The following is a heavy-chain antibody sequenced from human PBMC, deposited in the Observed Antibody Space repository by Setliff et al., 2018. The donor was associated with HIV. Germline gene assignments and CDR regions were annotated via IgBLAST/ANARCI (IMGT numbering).Heavy chain of an antibody. J-gene: IGHJ6*03. CDR3: ARHRDPPGTSWIFYYYYMDL. Sequence: SETLSLTCTVSGGSISNYFWDWIRQPPGKRLEWLASIYSSGSTSYNPSLSSRLTVSVDTSKNQVSLRLTSVTAADTGVYYCARHRDPPGTSWIFYYYYMDLWGAGTTVTVSS. V-gene: IGHV4-39*01. CDR2: IYSSGST. CDR1: GGSISNYF. D-gene: IGHD6-13*01.